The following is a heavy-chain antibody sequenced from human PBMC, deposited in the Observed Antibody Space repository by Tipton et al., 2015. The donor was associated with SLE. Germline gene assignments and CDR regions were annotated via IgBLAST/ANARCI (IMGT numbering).Heavy chain of an antibody. CDR1: GYSISSGYY. V-gene: IGHV4-38-2*02. CDR3: ARDEYRYDGTGYHLLGHFDY. Sequence: TLSLTCSVTGYSISSGYYWGWIRQPPGRGLEWIGSFHHKGSSYYSPSLGSRVTISLDTSKNQFSLKLSSVTAADTAVYYCARDEYRYDGTGYHLLGHFDYWGQGTLVTVSS. D-gene: IGHD3-22*01. CDR2: FHHKGSS. J-gene: IGHJ4*02.